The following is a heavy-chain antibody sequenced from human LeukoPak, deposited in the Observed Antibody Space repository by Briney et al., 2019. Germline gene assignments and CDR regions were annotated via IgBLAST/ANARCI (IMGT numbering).Heavy chain of an antibody. CDR1: GFTFSSYG. J-gene: IGHJ5*02. D-gene: IGHD6-19*01. CDR2: IWYDGSNK. CDR3: AKVGSGWTLGFDP. Sequence: GGSLRLSCAASGFTFSSYGMHWVRQAPGKGLEWVAVIWYDGSNKYHADSVKGRFTISRDNSKNTLYLQMNSLRAEDTAVYYCAKVGSGWTLGFDPWGQGTLVTVSS. V-gene: IGHV3-33*06.